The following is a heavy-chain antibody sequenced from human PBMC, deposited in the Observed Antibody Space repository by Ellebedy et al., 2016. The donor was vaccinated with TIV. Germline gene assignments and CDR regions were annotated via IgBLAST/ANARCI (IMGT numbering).Heavy chain of an antibody. V-gene: IGHV4-59*01. Sequence: GSLRLSXTFSDDSISVYYWSWIRQPPGKGLEWIGHTSFTGTSTYSPSLNSRVTISIDASKKQFSLNLSSVTAADTAVYYCGRLHRMTFTVFWGQGALVTVSS. CDR2: TSFTGTS. D-gene: IGHD4-17*01. J-gene: IGHJ4*02. CDR3: GRLHRMTFTVF. CDR1: DDSISVYY.